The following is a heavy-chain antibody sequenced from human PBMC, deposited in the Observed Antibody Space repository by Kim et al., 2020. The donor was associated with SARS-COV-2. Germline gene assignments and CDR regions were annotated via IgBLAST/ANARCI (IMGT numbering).Heavy chain of an antibody. CDR2: ITAYNGKT. D-gene: IGHD3-10*01. CDR1: GYTFTSFG. V-gene: IGHV1-18*01. CDR3: ARGGLLWFSASDDY. J-gene: IGHJ4*02. Sequence: ASVKVSCKASGYTFTSFGIRWVRQVTGQRLEWMGGITAYNGKTNYAQKFQDRVTMTTDTSTNTAYMELRSLRSDDTAVYYCARGGLLWFSASDDYWGQGTLVTVSS.